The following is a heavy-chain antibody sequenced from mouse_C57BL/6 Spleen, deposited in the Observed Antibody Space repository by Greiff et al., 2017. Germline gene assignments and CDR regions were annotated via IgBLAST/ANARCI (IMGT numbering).Heavy chain of an antibody. CDR1: GYAFSSYW. D-gene: IGHD3-3*01. Sequence: QVQLKQSGAELVKPGASVKISCKASGYAFSSYWMNWVKQRPGKGLEWIGQIYPGGGDTNYNGKFKGKATLTADKSSSTAYMQLSSLTSEDAAVYCCGRWGDPYAMDDWGQGTSVTVSS. J-gene: IGHJ4*01. V-gene: IGHV1-80*01. CDR3: GRWGDPYAMDD. CDR2: IYPGGGDT.